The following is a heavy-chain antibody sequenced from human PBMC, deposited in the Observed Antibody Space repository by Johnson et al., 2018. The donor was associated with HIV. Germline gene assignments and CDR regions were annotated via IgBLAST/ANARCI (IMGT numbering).Heavy chain of an antibody. Sequence: VQLVESGGGLVQPGGSLRLSCAASGFIATSNYMTWVRQAPGKGLEWVSVIYGSNSTYYADSVKGRFTISRDKSKNTLSLQMNSLRAEDMAVYYCAREGVVGVKDGLIWGQGTMVTVSS. CDR1: GFIATSNY. CDR2: IYGSNST. V-gene: IGHV3-66*01. CDR3: AREGVVGVKDGLI. J-gene: IGHJ3*02. D-gene: IGHD1-26*01.